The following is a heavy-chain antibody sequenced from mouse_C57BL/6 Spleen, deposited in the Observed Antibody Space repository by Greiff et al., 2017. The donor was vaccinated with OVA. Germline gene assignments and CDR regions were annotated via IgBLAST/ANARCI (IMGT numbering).Heavy chain of an antibody. V-gene: IGHV6-3*01. CDR3: TGLPPFYYDYYFDY. J-gene: IGHJ2*01. Sequence: EVKLEESGGGLVQPGGSMKLSCVASGFTFSNYWMNWVRQSPEKGLEWVAQIRLKSDNYATHYAESVKGRFTISRDDSKSSVYLQMNNLRAEDTGIYYCTGLPPFYYDYYFDYWGQGTTLTVSS. D-gene: IGHD2-4*01. CDR1: GFTFSNYW. CDR2: IRLKSDNYAT.